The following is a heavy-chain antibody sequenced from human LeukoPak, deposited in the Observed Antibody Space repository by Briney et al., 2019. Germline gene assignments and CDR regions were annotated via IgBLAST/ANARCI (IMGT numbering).Heavy chain of an antibody. Sequence: KPSETLSLTCTVSGGTFTSSTYYWGWIRQPPGRGLEWIGSMYYSGSTYYNQSLKSRLSISVDTSTNQFSLKLTSVTAADTAMYYCARQYYDSSGYYPWYFDYWGQGTLVTVSS. CDR1: GGTFTSSTYY. J-gene: IGHJ4*02. CDR2: MYYSGST. D-gene: IGHD3-22*01. CDR3: ARQYYDSSGYYPWYFDY. V-gene: IGHV4-39*01.